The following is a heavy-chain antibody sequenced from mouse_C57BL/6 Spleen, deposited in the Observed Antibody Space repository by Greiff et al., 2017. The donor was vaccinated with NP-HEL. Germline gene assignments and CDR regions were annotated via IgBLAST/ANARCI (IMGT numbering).Heavy chain of an antibody. V-gene: IGHV5-17*01. CDR2: ISNGSSTI. CDR3: ARPVIYYGYDDGWYFDV. Sequence: EVQLVESGGGLVKPGGSLKLSCAASGFTFSDYGMHWVRQAPEKGLVWVAYISNGSSTIYSADTVKGRFTISRDNAKNTLFLQMTSLRSEDTAMYYCARPVIYYGYDDGWYFDVWGTGTTVTVSS. J-gene: IGHJ1*03. CDR1: GFTFSDYG. D-gene: IGHD2-2*01.